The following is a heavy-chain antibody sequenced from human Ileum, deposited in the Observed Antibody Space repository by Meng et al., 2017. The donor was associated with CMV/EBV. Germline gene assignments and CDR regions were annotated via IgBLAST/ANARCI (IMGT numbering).Heavy chain of an antibody. J-gene: IGHJ4*02. CDR1: QFIFSTYD. CDR3: ATDPNWGTL. V-gene: IGHV3-21*02. Sequence: EVQLVASGGGLVKPGGSLILSCEVSQFIFSTYDMNWVRQAPGKGLEWVASIGRSGTDIAYADSVEGRFTISRDIPKNALYLQMNSLRAEDTAVYYCATDPNWGTLWGQGALVTGSS. CDR2: IGRSGTDI. D-gene: IGHD7-27*01.